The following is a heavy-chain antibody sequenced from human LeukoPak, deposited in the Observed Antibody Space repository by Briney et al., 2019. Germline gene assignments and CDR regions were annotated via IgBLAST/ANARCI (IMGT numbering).Heavy chain of an antibody. CDR3: ARDLESISSPYYFDY. D-gene: IGHD6-6*01. CDR1: GYTFTSYS. CDR2: VSPYNGNT. Sequence: GASVKVSCKPSGYTFTSYSISWVRQAPGQGLEWMGWVSPYNGNTNYAQKFQGRVTMTTDTSTSTAYMDLRSLRSDDTAVYYCARDLESISSPYYFDYWGQGTLVTVSS. V-gene: IGHV1-18*01. J-gene: IGHJ4*02.